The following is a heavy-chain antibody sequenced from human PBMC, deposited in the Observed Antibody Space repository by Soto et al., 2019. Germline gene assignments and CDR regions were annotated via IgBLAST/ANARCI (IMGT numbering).Heavy chain of an antibody. V-gene: IGHV4-59*01. CDR1: GGSISSYY. CDR2: IYYSGST. CDR3: ARGSDYIWGSYRQARVDAFDI. J-gene: IGHJ3*02. D-gene: IGHD3-16*02. Sequence: PSETLSLTCTVSGGSISSYYWSWIRQPPGKGLEWIGYIYYSGSTNYNPSLKSRVTISVDTSKNQFSLKLSSVTAADTAVYYFARGSDYIWGSYRQARVDAFDIWGQGTMVTVSS.